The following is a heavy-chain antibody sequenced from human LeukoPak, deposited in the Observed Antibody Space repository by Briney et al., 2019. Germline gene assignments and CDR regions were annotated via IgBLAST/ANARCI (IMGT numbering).Heavy chain of an antibody. CDR2: ISSNGGST. J-gene: IGHJ6*03. CDR1: GFTLSSYA. V-gene: IGHV3-64*01. D-gene: IGHD2-2*02. Sequence: GGSLRLSCAASGFTLSSYAMHWVRQAPGKGLEYVSAISSNGGSTYYANSVKGRFTISRDNSKNTLYLQMGSLRAEDMAVYYCARDGVRYCGSTSCYTGEDYYYYYMDVWGKGTTVTVSS. CDR3: ARDGVRYCGSTSCYTGEDYYYYYMDV.